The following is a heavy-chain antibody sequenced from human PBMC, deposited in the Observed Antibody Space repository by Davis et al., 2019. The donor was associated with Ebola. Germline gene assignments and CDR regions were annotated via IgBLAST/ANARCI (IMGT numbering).Heavy chain of an antibody. Sequence: GGSLRLSCAASGFTFSGSAMHWVRQASGKGLEWVGRIRSKANSYATAYAASVKGRFTISRDDSKNTAYLQMNSLRAEDTAVYYCARLVVVHVDYFDYWGQGTLVTVSS. CDR2: IRSKANSYAT. CDR1: GFTFSGSA. CDR3: ARLVVVHVDYFDY. D-gene: IGHD2-2*01. V-gene: IGHV3-73*01. J-gene: IGHJ4*02.